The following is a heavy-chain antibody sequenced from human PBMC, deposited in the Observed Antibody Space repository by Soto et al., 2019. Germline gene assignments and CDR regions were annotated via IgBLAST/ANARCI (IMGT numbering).Heavy chain of an antibody. Sequence: SGTLSLTGTDAGGSISSYYWSWIRQPPGKGLEWIGYIYYIGSTNYNPSLKSRVTISEDTSKNQFSLKLSSVTAADTAVYYWARWGSRVHDQRGWGTLVPVSS. J-gene: IGHJ4*02. CDR3: ARWGSRVHDQ. V-gene: IGHV4-59*01. CDR1: GGSISSYY. CDR2: IYYIGST. D-gene: IGHD2-2*01.